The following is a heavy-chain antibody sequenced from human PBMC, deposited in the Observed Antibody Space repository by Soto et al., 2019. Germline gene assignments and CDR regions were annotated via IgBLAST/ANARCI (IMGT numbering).Heavy chain of an antibody. J-gene: IGHJ3*02. D-gene: IGHD4-17*01. CDR2: ISGSGGST. CDR3: AKEREVGDGDYLEDDAFDI. CDR1: GFTFSSYA. V-gene: IGHV3-23*01. Sequence: PGGSLRLSCAASGFTFSSYAMSWVRQAPGKGLEWVSAISGSGGSTYYADSVKGRFTISRDNSKNTLYLQMNSLRAEDTAVYYCAKEREVGDGDYLEDDAFDIWGQGTMVTVSS.